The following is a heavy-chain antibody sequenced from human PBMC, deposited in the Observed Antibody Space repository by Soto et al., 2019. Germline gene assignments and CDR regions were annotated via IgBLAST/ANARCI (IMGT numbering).Heavy chain of an antibody. CDR2: INAGNGNT. CDR1: GYTFTSYA. J-gene: IGHJ6*03. CDR3: ARAPLYCSSTSCQISYYYYYMDV. V-gene: IGHV1-3*01. Sequence: ASVKVSCKASGYTFTSYAMHWVRQAPGQRLEWMGWINAGNGNTKYSQKFQGRVTITGGTSASTAYMELSSLRSEDTAVYYCARAPLYCSSTSCQISYYYYYMDVWGKGTTVTVSS. D-gene: IGHD2-2*01.